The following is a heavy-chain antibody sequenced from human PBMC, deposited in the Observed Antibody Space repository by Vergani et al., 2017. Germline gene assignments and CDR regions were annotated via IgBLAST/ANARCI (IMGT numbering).Heavy chain of an antibody. J-gene: IGHJ3*02. Sequence: EVQLVESGGGLVQPGRSLRLSCAASGFTFDDYAMHWVRQAPGKGLEWVSGISWNSGSIGYADSVKGRFTISRDNAKNSLYLQMNSLRAEDTALYYCAEDIHDILTGYTASLGDAFDIWGQGTMVTVSS. CDR1: GFTFDDYA. CDR3: AEDIHDILTGYTASLGDAFDI. V-gene: IGHV3-9*01. CDR2: ISWNSGSI. D-gene: IGHD3-9*01.